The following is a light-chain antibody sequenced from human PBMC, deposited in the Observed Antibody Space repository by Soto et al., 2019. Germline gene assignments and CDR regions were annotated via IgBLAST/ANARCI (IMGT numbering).Light chain of an antibody. CDR1: QGISNY. Sequence: DIQMTQSPSSLSAFVGDRVTITCRASQGISNYLAWYQQKPGKVPKFLIYGASTLQSGVPSRFSRSGSGTDLPLTISSLQPEDVATYYCQKYISAPFTFGPGTKVEIK. CDR3: QKYISAPFT. J-gene: IGKJ3*01. V-gene: IGKV1-27*01. CDR2: GAS.